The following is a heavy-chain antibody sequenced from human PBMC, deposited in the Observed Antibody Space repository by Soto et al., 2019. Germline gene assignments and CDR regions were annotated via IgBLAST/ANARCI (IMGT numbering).Heavy chain of an antibody. J-gene: IGHJ4*02. CDR2: IYSGGNT. D-gene: IGHD1-26*01. V-gene: IGHV3-53*01. Sequence: GGSLRLSCAASGFTVSSNYVSWVRQAPGKGLEWVSVIYSGGNTYYADSVKGRFTISRDSSKNTVDLQMNSLRAEDTAVYFCARASGSRAFDNWGQGTLVTVSS. CDR3: ARASGSRAFDN. CDR1: GFTVSSNY.